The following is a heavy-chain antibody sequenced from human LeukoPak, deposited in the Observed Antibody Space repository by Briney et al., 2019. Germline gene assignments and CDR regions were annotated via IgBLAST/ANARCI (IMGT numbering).Heavy chain of an antibody. J-gene: IGHJ4*02. V-gene: IGHV3-74*01. CDR1: GFTFSSYW. CDR2: INGDGSST. Sequence: GGSLRLSCAAAGFTFSSYWTHWVRQAPGKGLVWVSRINGDGSSTSYADSVKGRFTISRDNAKNTLYLQMNSLRAEDTAVYYCARDPYNSGSFWGQGTLVTVSS. CDR3: ARDPYNSGSF. D-gene: IGHD3-10*01.